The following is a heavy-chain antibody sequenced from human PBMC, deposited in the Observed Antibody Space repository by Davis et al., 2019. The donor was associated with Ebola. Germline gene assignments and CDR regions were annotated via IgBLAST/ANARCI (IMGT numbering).Heavy chain of an antibody. Sequence: ASVKVSCKASGGTLSSYAINWVRQATGQGLEWMGWMNPNSGNTGYAQKFQGRVTITRNTSISTAYMELSSLRSEDTAVYYCARGRGDYWGQGTLVTVSS. V-gene: IGHV1-8*03. CDR1: GGTLSSYA. CDR3: ARGRGDY. CDR2: MNPNSGNT. J-gene: IGHJ4*02.